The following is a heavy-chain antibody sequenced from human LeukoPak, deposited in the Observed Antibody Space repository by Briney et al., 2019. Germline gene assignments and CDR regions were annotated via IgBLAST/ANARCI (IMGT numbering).Heavy chain of an antibody. CDR2: IYYSGST. D-gene: IGHD4-11*01. CDR1: GGSISTYY. CDR3: ARDYSNYIMDY. V-gene: IGHV4-59*01. Sequence: SVTLSLTCTVSGGSISTYYWSWIRQPPGKGLEWIGYIYYSGSTNYNPSLKSRATMSVDTSKNQFSLKLTSVTAADTAVYYCARDYSNYIMDYWGQGALVTVSS. J-gene: IGHJ4*02.